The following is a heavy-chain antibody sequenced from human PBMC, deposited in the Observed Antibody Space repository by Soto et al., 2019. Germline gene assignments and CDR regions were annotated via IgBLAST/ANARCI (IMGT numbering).Heavy chain of an antibody. J-gene: IGHJ4*02. CDR3: AKASPGPFDY. CDR2: LSDSGDSI. V-gene: IGHV3-23*01. D-gene: IGHD2-8*02. CDR1: GLTFGGYG. Sequence: GGSLRLSCAASGLTFGGYGMHWVRQAPGKGLEWVSGLSDSGDSIYYADSVKGRFTISRNNSKNTLYLQMSSLRAEDTAVYYCAKASPGPFDYWGQGTLVTV.